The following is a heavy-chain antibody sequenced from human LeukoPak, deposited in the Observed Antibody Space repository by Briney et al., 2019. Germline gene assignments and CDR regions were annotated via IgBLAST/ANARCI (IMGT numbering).Heavy chain of an antibody. Sequence: PGGSLRLSCAASGFTFDDYAMHWVRQAPGKGMEWVSGISWNSGSIGYADSVKGRFTISRDNAKNSLYLQMNSLRAEGTALYYCAKVGGVAYYDSSGYLDYWGQGTLVTVSS. V-gene: IGHV3-9*01. D-gene: IGHD3-22*01. J-gene: IGHJ4*02. CDR1: GFTFDDYA. CDR2: ISWNSGSI. CDR3: AKVGGVAYYDSSGYLDY.